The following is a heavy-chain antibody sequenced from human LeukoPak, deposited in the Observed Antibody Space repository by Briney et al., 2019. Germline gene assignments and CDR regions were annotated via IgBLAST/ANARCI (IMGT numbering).Heavy chain of an antibody. D-gene: IGHD4-17*01. CDR2: IYHSGST. CDR1: GYSISSGYY. V-gene: IGHV4-38-2*02. CDR3: ASIHTPYGDYEDYYGMDV. Sequence: SETLSLTCTVSGYSISSGYYWGWIRQPPGKGLKWIGSIYHSGSTYYNPSLKSRVTISVDTSKNQFSLKLSSVTAADTAVYYCASIHTPYGDYEDYYGMDVWGQGTTVTVSS. J-gene: IGHJ6*02.